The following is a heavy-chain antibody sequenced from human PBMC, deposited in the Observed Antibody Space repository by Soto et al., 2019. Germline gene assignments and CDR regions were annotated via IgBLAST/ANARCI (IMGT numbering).Heavy chain of an antibody. CDR3: AHPRGYGLFDAVDI. J-gene: IGHJ3*02. CDR2: ISSSGDSA. Sequence: EVQLLQTGGGLVQPGGSLSLSCAASGFIFSTYAMNWVRQVPGKGLEWVSAISSSGDSAYYAESVRGRFTISRDNSINTLYLQMRSLRPEDTAVYYCAHPRGYGLFDAVDIWGQGTMVTVSS. D-gene: IGHD4-17*01. V-gene: IGHV3-23*01. CDR1: GFIFSTYA.